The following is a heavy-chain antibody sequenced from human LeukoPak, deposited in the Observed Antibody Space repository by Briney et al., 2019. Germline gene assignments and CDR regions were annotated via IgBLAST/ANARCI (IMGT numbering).Heavy chain of an antibody. Sequence: KAGGSLRLSGAASGFTFSSYSMNWVRQAPGKGLEWVSSISSSSSYIYYADSVKGRFTISRDNAKNSLYLQMNSLRAEDTAVYYCARFEKSSGWSYFDYWGQGTLVTVSS. CDR3: ARFEKSSGWSYFDY. CDR2: ISSSSSYI. CDR1: GFTFSSYS. D-gene: IGHD6-19*01. J-gene: IGHJ4*02. V-gene: IGHV3-21*01.